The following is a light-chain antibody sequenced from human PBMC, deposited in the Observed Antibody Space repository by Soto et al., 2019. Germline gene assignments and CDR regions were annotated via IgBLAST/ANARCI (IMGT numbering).Light chain of an antibody. CDR3: GSYASSSTLV. J-gene: IGLJ2*01. Sequence: QSVLTQPASVSGSPGQSITISCTGTSSDVGGYNYVSWYQQHPGKAPKLVIYEVSNRPSGVSDRFSGSKSGNTASLTISGLQAEDEANYYCGSYASSSTLVFGGGTKVTVL. V-gene: IGLV2-14*01. CDR2: EVS. CDR1: SSDVGGYNY.